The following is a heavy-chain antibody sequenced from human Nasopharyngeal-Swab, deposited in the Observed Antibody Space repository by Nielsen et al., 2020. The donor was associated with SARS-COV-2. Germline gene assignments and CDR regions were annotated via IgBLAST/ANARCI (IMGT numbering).Heavy chain of an antibody. D-gene: IGHD6-19*01. J-gene: IGHJ5*02. CDR2: IIPIFGTA. CDR1: GYTFTTYG. CDR3: ARGVVAGTGQNWFDP. V-gene: IGHV1-69*13. Sequence: SVKVSCKGVGYTFTTYGINWVRQAPGQGLEWMGGIIPIFGTANYAQKFQGRVTITADESTSTAYMELSSLRSEDTAVYYCARGVVAGTGQNWFDPWGQGTLVTVSS.